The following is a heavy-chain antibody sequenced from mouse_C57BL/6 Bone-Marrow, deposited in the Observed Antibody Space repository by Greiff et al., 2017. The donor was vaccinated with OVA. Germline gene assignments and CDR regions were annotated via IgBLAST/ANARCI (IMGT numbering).Heavy chain of an antibody. J-gene: IGHJ4*01. D-gene: IGHD1-1*01. CDR1: GFTFSNYW. CDR2: IRLKSDNYAT. CDR3: TGLLLGYAMDY. Sequence: EVKLEESGGGLVQPGGSMKLSCVASGFTFSNYWMNWVRQSPEKGLEWVAQIRLKSDNYATHYAVSVKGRFTISRDDAKISVYLQMNNVRAEDAGVYYCTGLLLGYAMDYWGQGTSVTVSS. V-gene: IGHV6-3*01.